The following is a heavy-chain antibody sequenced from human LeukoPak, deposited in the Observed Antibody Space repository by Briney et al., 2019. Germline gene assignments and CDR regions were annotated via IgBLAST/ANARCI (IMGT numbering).Heavy chain of an antibody. CDR2: INSDGSST. CDR3: ARYEFSSSPIDY. D-gene: IGHD6-6*01. V-gene: IGHV3-74*01. J-gene: IGHJ4*02. CDR1: GFTFSSYW. Sequence: GGSLRLSCAASGFTFSSYWMHWVRQAPGKGLVWVSRINSDGSSTSYADSVKGRFTISRDNAKNTLYLQMNSLRAEDTAVYYCARYEFSSSPIDYWGQGTLVTVPS.